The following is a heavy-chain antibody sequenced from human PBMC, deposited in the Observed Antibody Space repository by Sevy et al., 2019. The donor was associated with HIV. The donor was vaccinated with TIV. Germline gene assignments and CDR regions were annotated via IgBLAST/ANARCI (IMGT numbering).Heavy chain of an antibody. Sequence: SETLSLTCTVSGGSISSYYWSWIRQPPGKGLEWIGYISYSGSTNDNPSLRSRVTISIDTSKNQFSLMLSSVSAADTAVYYCARGGGRTDWGMDVWGPGTTVTVSS. CDR2: ISYSGST. V-gene: IGHV4-59*01. J-gene: IGHJ6*02. D-gene: IGHD1-1*01. CDR1: GGSISSYY. CDR3: ARGGGRTDWGMDV.